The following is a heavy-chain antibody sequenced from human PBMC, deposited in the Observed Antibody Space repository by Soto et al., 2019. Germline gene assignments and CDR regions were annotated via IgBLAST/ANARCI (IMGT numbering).Heavy chain of an antibody. J-gene: IGHJ5*02. CDR1: GFTFSDYY. V-gene: IGHV3-11*01. Sequence: GGSLRLSCAASGFTFSDYYMSWIRQAPGKGLEWVSYISSSGSTICYADSVKGRFTISRDNAKNSLYLQMNSLRAEDTAVYYCARGPFKRLRFLEWLFITWFDPWGQGTLVTVSS. D-gene: IGHD3-3*01. CDR2: ISSSGSTI. CDR3: ARGPFKRLRFLEWLFITWFDP.